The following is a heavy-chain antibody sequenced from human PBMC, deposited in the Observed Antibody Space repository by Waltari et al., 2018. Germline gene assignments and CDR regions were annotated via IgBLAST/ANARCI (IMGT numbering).Heavy chain of an antibody. V-gene: IGHV4-61*02. D-gene: IGHD3-10*01. J-gene: IGHJ4*02. CDR1: GGSISSGSYY. Sequence: QVQLQESGPGLVKPSQTLSLTCTVSGGSISSGSYYWSWIRQPAGKGLEWIGRIYTSGSTNSNPSLKSRVTISVDTSKNQFSLKLGSVTAADTAVYYCARALPKLLWFGDGGDYFDYWGQGTLVTVSS. CDR2: IYTSGST. CDR3: ARALPKLLWFGDGGDYFDY.